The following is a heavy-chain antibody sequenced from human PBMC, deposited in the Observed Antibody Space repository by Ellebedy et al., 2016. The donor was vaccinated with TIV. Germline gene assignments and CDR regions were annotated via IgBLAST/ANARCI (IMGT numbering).Heavy chain of an antibody. CDR3: ARLGVIAAAGASDY. CDR2: INSDGSST. Sequence: GESLKISCAASGFTFSSCWMHLVRQAPGKGLLWVSRINSDGSSTSYADSVKGRFTISRENAKNSLYLQMNSLRAEDTAVYYCARLGVIAAAGASDYWGQGTLVIVSS. CDR1: GFTFSSCW. J-gene: IGHJ4*02. D-gene: IGHD6-13*01. V-gene: IGHV3-74*01.